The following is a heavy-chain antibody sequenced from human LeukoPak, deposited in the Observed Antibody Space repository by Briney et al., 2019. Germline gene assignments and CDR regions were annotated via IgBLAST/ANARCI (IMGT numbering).Heavy chain of an antibody. D-gene: IGHD3-16*02. V-gene: IGHV4-59*08. J-gene: IGHJ4*02. CDR2: IYYSGST. CDR1: GGSISSYY. CDR3: ARHGGYDYVWGSYRLDY. Sequence: SETLSLTCNVSGGSISSYYWSWIRQPPGKGLEWIGYIYYSGSTNYNPSLKSRVTISVDTSKNQFSLKLSSVTAADTAVYYCARHGGYDYVWGSYRLDYWGQGTLVTVSS.